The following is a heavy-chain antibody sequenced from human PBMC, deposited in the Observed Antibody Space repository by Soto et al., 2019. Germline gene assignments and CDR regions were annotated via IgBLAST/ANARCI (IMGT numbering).Heavy chain of an antibody. D-gene: IGHD3-9*01. CDR3: ARGRYFDWAFDY. V-gene: IGHV4-39*01. CDR1: GGSVSSSGYY. J-gene: IGHJ4*02. CDR2: IYYSGST. Sequence: PSETLSLTCTVSGGSVSSSGYYWGWIRQPPGKGLEWIGSIYYSGSTYYNPSLKSRVTISVDTSKNQFSLKLSSVAAADTAVYYCARGRYFDWAFDYWGQGTLVTVSS.